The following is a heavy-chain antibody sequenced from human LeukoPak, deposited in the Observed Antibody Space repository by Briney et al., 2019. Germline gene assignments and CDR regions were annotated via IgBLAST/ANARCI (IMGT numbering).Heavy chain of an antibody. J-gene: IGHJ4*02. V-gene: IGHV4-59*01. CDR2: IYYSGST. Sequence: PSETLSLTCTVSGGSISSYYWSWIRQPPAKGLERIGYIYYSGSTNYNPSLKSRVTISVDTSKNQFSLKLSSVTAADTAVYYCARDSGGYSGLIDYWGQGTLVTVSS. CDR3: ARDSGGYSGLIDY. D-gene: IGHD5-12*01. CDR1: GGSISSYY.